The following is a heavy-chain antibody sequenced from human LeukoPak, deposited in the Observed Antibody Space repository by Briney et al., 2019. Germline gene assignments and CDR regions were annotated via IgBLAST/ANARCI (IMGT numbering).Heavy chain of an antibody. D-gene: IGHD2-15*01. CDR1: GFTFSSYA. Sequence: PGGSLRLSCAASGFTFSSYAMSWVRQAPGKGLEWVSTISGSGGSTYYADSVKGRFTISRDNSKNTYLQMNSLRVEDTAVYYCAKVFVVVVPGGGAFDMWGQGTLVTVSS. CDR2: ISGSGGST. J-gene: IGHJ3*02. V-gene: IGHV3-23*01. CDR3: AKVFVVVVPGGGAFDM.